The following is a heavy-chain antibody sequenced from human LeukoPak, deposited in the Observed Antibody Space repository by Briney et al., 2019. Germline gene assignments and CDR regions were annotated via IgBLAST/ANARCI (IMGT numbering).Heavy chain of an antibody. CDR2: IYYIGTS. CDR3: ARHRSGSYIRYFDF. J-gene: IGHJ4*02. Sequence: ETLSLTCTVSGDSINTSNYFWGWIRQSTGKGLEWIGNIYYIGTSDYNPSLKSRVTISIDTSKNQFSLNLRSVTAADTAFYYCARHRSGSYIRYFDFWGQGALVTVSS. V-gene: IGHV4-39*01. CDR1: GDSINTSNYF. D-gene: IGHD1-26*01.